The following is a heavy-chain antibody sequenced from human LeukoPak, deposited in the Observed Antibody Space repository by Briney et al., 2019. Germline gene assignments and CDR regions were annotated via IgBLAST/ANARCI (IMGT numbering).Heavy chain of an antibody. V-gene: IGHV1-24*01. D-gene: IGHD6-19*01. CDR2: FDTEDGET. Sequence: GASVKVSCKGSGYTLTELSMHWGGQARGKGGEGMGGFDTEDGETNYEQKLQGRGTITKETDTDKDYMEMRRLRDEDTAVYYWETTLYWRYSSGWYPYWGQGTLVTVSS. J-gene: IGHJ4*02. CDR3: ETTLYWRYSSGWYPY. CDR1: GYTLTELS.